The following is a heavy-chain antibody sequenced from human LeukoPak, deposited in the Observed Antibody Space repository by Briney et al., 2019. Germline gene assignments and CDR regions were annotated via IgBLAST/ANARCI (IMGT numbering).Heavy chain of an antibody. CDR1: GGSISLSCYY. CDR3: ARGTLYSGWSYYFDY. Sequence: SETLSLTCSVSGGSISLSCYYWGWIRQPPGKALEWIGSVYHSGTTSYNPSPKSRVTISVDMSKSHFSLGLSSVTAADTAMYYCARGTLYSGWSYYFDYWGQGSQVTVSS. V-gene: IGHV4-39*07. CDR2: VYHSGTT. J-gene: IGHJ4*02. D-gene: IGHD6-19*01.